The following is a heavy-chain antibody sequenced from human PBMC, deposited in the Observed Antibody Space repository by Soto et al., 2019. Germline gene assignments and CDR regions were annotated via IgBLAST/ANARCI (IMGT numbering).Heavy chain of an antibody. D-gene: IGHD3-10*01. CDR3: ARALHGDYYYGMDV. CDR2: IWYDGSNK. CDR1: GFTFSSYG. V-gene: IGHV3-33*01. J-gene: IGHJ6*02. Sequence: QVQLVESGGGVVQPGRSLRLSCAASGFTFSSYGMHRVRQAPGKGLEWVAVIWYDGSNKYYADSVKGRFTISRDNSKNTLYLQMNSLRAEDTAVYYCARALHGDYYYGMDVWGQGTTVTVSS.